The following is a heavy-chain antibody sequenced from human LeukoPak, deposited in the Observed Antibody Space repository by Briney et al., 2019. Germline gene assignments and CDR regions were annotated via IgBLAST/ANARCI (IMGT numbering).Heavy chain of an antibody. Sequence: SETLSLTCAVYGGSFSGYYWSWIRQPPGKGLEWIGEINHSGSTNYNPSLKSRVTISVDTSKNQFSLKLSSVTAADTAVYYCARGRKQLVFVRPRRTNWFDPRGQGTLVTVSS. CDR1: GGSFSGYY. V-gene: IGHV4-34*01. D-gene: IGHD6-6*01. CDR2: INHSGST. J-gene: IGHJ5*02. CDR3: ARGRKQLVFVRPRRTNWFDP.